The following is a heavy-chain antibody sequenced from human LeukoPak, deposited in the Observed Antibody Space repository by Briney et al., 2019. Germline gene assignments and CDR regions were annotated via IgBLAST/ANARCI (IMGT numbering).Heavy chain of an antibody. CDR2: IYSGGST. CDR3: ARRAGDYSHPYDY. D-gene: IGHD3-22*01. J-gene: IGHJ4*02. Sequence: PGGSPRLSCAASGFTFSNYWMHWVRHAPGKGLEGVSFIYSGGSTQYSDSVKGRFTISRDNSKNTLYLQMNSLRAEDTAVYYCARRAGDYSHPYDYWGQGTLVTVSS. V-gene: IGHV3-53*01. CDR1: GFTFSNYW.